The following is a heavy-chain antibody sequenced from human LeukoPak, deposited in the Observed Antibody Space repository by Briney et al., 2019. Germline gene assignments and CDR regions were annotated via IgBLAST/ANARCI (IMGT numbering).Heavy chain of an antibody. CDR2: INANSGDT. CDR3: ARAEDTAMVEFAY. CDR1: GYTFTGYY. Sequence: GASVKVSCKASGYTFTGYYMHWVRQAPGQGLEWMGWINANSGDTNYAQKFQGRVTMTRDTSISTAYMELSRLRSDDTAVYYCARAEDTAMVEFAYWGQGTLVTVSS. D-gene: IGHD5-18*01. J-gene: IGHJ4*02. V-gene: IGHV1-2*02.